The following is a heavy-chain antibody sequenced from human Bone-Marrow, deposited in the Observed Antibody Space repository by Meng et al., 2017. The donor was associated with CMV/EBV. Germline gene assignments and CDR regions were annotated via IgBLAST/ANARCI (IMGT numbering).Heavy chain of an antibody. CDR1: GDTFSSYA. CDR3: ARDFNYDSSGYYFGGV. J-gene: IGHJ4*02. D-gene: IGHD3-22*01. CDR2: IIPIFGTA. V-gene: IGHV1-69*01. Sequence: GDTFSSYAITWVRQAPGQGLEWMGGIIPIFGTANYAQKFQGRVTITADESTSTAYMELSSLRSENTAVYYCARDFNYDSSGYYFGGVWGQGTLVTVSS.